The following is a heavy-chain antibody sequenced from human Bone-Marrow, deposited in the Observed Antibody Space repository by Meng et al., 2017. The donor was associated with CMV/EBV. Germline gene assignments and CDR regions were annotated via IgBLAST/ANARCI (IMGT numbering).Heavy chain of an antibody. D-gene: IGHD2-15*01. V-gene: IGHV1-18*01. Sequence: ASVKVSCKASGYTFTSYGISWVRQAPGQGLEWMGWISAYNGNTNYAQKLQGRVTMTTDTSTSTAYMELRSLRSDDTAVYYCARVPRSPSGDYGMDVWGQGTMVTVSS. CDR2: ISAYNGNT. J-gene: IGHJ6*02. CDR1: GYTFTSYG. CDR3: ARVPRSPSGDYGMDV.